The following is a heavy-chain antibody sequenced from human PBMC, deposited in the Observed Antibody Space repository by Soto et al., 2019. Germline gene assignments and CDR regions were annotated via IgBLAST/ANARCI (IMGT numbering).Heavy chain of an antibody. CDR3: ARGYCSCASCPLDF. V-gene: IGHV1-18*01. Sequence: HVQLVQSGDEVKKPGASVRVSCRASGYIFSSFGITWVRQVPGQGLEWLGWINTSNGDTNSAQKFQGRVTMTTDTSTSTAYMELRSLISDDTAVYYCARGYCSCASCPLDFWGQGTLVTVSS. D-gene: IGHD2-2*01. J-gene: IGHJ4*02. CDR1: GYIFSSFG. CDR2: INTSNGDT.